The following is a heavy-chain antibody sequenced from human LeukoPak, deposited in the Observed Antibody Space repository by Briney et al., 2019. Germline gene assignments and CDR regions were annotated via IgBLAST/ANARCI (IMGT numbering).Heavy chain of an antibody. CDR1: GGSISSYY. J-gene: IGHJ4*02. Sequence: PSETLSLTCTVSGGSISSYYWSWIRQPAGKGLEWIGRIYTSGSTNYNPSLKSRVTMSVDTSKNQFSLKLSSVTAADTAVYYCAASQVGGYSYGSYFDYCGQGTLVTVSS. CDR3: AASQVGGYSYGSYFDY. CDR2: IYTSGST. D-gene: IGHD5-18*01. V-gene: IGHV4-4*07.